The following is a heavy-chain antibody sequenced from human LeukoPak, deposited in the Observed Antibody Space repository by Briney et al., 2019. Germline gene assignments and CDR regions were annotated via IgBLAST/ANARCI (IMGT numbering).Heavy chain of an antibody. CDR1: GDSLSGYY. CDR3: ARGARGWYRGPIGPKLYFQH. J-gene: IGHJ1*01. D-gene: IGHD6-19*01. V-gene: IGHV4-59*01. CDR2: RQSNGYT. Sequence: SETLSLTCDFSGDSLSGYYWSWLRQPPGKGLEWIAYRQSNGYTEYYPSLMSRVTISLDTSKRQLSLKLTSVTAADTAVYYCARGARGWYRGPIGPKLYFQHWGQGTLVTVSS.